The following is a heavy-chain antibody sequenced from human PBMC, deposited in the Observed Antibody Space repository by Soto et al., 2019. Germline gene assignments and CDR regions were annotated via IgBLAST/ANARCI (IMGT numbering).Heavy chain of an antibody. J-gene: IGHJ3*02. D-gene: IGHD7-27*01. CDR3: ARGYLTGRRYDAFEI. CDR2: IYYSGST. CDR1: GDSISRGDYY. V-gene: IGHV4-30-4*01. Sequence: QVQLQESGPGLVKPSQTLSLTCTVSGDSISRGDYYWSWIRQPPGKGLEWIGYIYYSGSTYYNPSLKSQFTISVDTSKNQFSLKLTFVTAADTAVYYCARGYLTGRRYDAFEIWGQGTMVTVS.